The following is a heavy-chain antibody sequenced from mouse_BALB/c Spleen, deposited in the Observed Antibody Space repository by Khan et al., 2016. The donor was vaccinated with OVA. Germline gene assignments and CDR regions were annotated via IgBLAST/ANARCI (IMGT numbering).Heavy chain of an antibody. CDR2: IFPGAGNI. V-gene: IGHV1-85*01. Sequence: QVKLEQSGTELLKPGASVKLSCKASGYTFTNYDINWVRQRPEQGLEWIGWIFPGAGNIKYNDNFKGKATLTLDKSSSTAYMQLSRLTSEDSTVYFCARGHSLNFDYWGQGTIITVSS. D-gene: IGHD6-2*01. J-gene: IGHJ2*01. CDR3: ARGHSLNFDY. CDR1: GYTFTNYD.